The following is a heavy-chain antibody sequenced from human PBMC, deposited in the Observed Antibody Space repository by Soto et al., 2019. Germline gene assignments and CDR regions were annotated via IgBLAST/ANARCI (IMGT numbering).Heavy chain of an antibody. CDR2: IKQDGSEK. CDR3: AKWDGSGWFFDS. Sequence: EVQLVESGGGLVQPGGSLRLSCAASGFTFSTYWMSWVRQAPGKGLEWVANIKQDGSEKYYVDSVKGRFTISRDNAKNSLYLQMNSLRAKDTAVYYCAKWDGSGWFFDSWGQGTLVTVSS. V-gene: IGHV3-7*01. J-gene: IGHJ4*02. D-gene: IGHD6-19*01. CDR1: GFTFSTYW.